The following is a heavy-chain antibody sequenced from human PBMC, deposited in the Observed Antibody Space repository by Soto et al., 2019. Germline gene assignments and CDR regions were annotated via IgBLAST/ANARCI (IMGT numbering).Heavy chain of an antibody. CDR1: GFTFTSSA. CDR3: ARERRFLEWLPNGMDV. J-gene: IGHJ6*02. CDR2: IVVGGGNT. D-gene: IGHD3-3*01. V-gene: IGHV1-58*01. Sequence: SVKVSCKASGFTFTSSAVQWVRQARGQRLEWIGWIVVGGGNTKYAQKLQGRVTMTTDTSTSTGYMELRSLRSDDTAVYYCARERRFLEWLPNGMDVWGQGTTVTVSS.